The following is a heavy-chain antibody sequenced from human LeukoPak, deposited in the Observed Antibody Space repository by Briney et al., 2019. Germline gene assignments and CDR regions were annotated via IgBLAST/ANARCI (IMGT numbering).Heavy chain of an antibody. V-gene: IGHV1-18*01. D-gene: IGHD3-3*01. J-gene: IGHJ6*03. Sequence: ASVKVSCKASGYTFTSYGISWVRQAPGQGLEWMGWISAYNGNTNYAQKLQGRVTMTTDTSTSTAYMELRSLRTDDTAVYYCARVPFGVVSKDYYYFMDVWGKGTTVTVPS. CDR2: ISAYNGNT. CDR3: ARVPFGVVSKDYYYFMDV. CDR1: GYTFTSYG.